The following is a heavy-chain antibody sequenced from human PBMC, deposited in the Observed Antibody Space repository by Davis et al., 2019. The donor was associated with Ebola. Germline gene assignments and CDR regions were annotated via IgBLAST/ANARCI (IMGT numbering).Heavy chain of an antibody. CDR3: ARDGSSSSLFLSFYGMDV. Sequence: GGSLRLSCAASGFTFSSYSMNWVRQAPGKGLEWVSSISSSSSYIYYADSVKGRFTISRDNSKNTLCLQMNSLRAEDTAVYYCARDGSSSSLFLSFYGMDVWGKGTTATVSS. D-gene: IGHD6-6*01. J-gene: IGHJ6*04. CDR1: GFTFSSYS. CDR2: ISSSSSYI. V-gene: IGHV3-21*04.